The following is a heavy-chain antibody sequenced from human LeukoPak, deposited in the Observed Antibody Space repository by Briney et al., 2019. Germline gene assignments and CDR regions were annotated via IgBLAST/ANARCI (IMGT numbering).Heavy chain of an antibody. CDR1: GYTFTSYD. V-gene: IGHV1-8*01. CDR2: MNPNSGNT. Sequence: ASVKVSCKASGYTFTSYDINWVRQATGQGLEWMGWMNPNSGNTGYAQKFQGRVTMTRNTSISTAYMELSSLRSEDTAVYYCARIPRRYSSGWFNPYFDYWGQGTLVTVSS. D-gene: IGHD6-19*01. J-gene: IGHJ4*02. CDR3: ARIPRRYSSGWFNPYFDY.